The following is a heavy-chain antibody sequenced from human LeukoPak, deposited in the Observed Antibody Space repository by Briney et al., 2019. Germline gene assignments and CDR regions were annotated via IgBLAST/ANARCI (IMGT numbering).Heavy chain of an antibody. CDR1: GFTFSSYS. CDR3: ASIWTYYYDSSGHGY. V-gene: IGHV3-21*01. D-gene: IGHD3-22*01. J-gene: IGHJ4*02. Sequence: GGSLRLSCAASGFTFSSYSMNWVRQAPGKGLEWVSSISSSSSYIYYADSVKGRFTISRDNAKNLLYLQMNSLRAEDTAVYYCASIWTYYYDSSGHGYWGQGTLVTVSS. CDR2: ISSSSSYI.